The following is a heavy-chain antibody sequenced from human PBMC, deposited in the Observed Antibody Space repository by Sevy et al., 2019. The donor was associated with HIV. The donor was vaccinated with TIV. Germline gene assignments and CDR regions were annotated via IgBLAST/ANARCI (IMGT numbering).Heavy chain of an antibody. CDR3: ARARRSGYYNWFDP. CDR2: IYYSGST. J-gene: IGHJ5*02. CDR1: GGSISSYY. Sequence: SETLSLTCTVSGGSISSYYWSWIRQPPGKGLEWMGYIYYSGSTNYNPSLKSRVTISVDTSKNQFSLKLSSVTAADTAVYYCARARRSGYYNWFDPWGQGTLVTVSS. V-gene: IGHV4-59*01. D-gene: IGHD3-22*01.